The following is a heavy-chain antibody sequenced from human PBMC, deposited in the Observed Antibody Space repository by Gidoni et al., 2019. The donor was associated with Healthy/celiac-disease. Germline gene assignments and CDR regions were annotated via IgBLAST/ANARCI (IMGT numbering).Heavy chain of an antibody. J-gene: IGHJ6*03. CDR3: ARDLHYYGSGSYFPYYYMDV. CDR2: IYYSGST. CDR1: GGSISSYY. Sequence: QVQLQESGPGLVKPSETLSLTCPVSGGSISSYYWSWIRQPPGKGLEWIGYIYYSGSTNYNPSLKSRVTISVDTSKNQFSLKLSSVTAADTAVYYCARDLHYYGSGSYFPYYYMDVWGKGTTVTVSS. D-gene: IGHD3-10*01. V-gene: IGHV4-59*01.